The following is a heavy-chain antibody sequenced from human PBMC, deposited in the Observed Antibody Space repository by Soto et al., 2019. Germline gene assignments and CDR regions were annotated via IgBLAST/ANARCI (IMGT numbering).Heavy chain of an antibody. J-gene: IGHJ4*02. CDR1: GYTFTSYG. Sequence: ASVKVSCKASGYTFTSYGISWVRQAPGQGLEWMGWISAYNGNTNYAQKLQGRVTMTTDTSTSTAYVELRSLRSDDTAVYYCARDTGYYHDSRGLYWGQGTLVTVSA. D-gene: IGHD3-22*01. CDR3: ARDTGYYHDSRGLY. V-gene: IGHV1-18*01. CDR2: ISAYNGNT.